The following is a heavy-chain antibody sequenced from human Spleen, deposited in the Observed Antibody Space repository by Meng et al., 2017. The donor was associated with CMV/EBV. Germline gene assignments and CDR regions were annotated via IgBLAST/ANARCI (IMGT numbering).Heavy chain of an antibody. J-gene: IGHJ5*02. CDR2: IYHSGHT. V-gene: IGHV4-38-2*02. D-gene: IGHD4-23*01. CDR3: ARGTMTHGGWFDP. CDR1: GYSISTGYH. Sequence: SETLSLTCSVSGYSISTGYHWVWIRQSPGKGLEWIGTIYHSGHTYYNPSLKSRGTISVDTSKNQFSLKVNSVTAADTAIYYCARGTMTHGGWFDPWGQGTLVTVSS.